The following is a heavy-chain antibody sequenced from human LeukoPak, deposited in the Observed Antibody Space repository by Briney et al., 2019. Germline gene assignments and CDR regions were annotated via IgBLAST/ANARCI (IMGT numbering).Heavy chain of an antibody. V-gene: IGHV3-33*01. CDR1: GFSFSSHG. CDR2: IWYDGSNK. D-gene: IGHD6-13*01. Sequence: PGGSLRLSCAASGFSFSSHGMHRVRQAPGKGLEWVAVIWYDGSNKYYADSVMGRFTISRDNSKNTVYLQMNSLRAEDTAVYYCARDRSSRWLDTWGQGTLVTVSS. CDR3: ARDRSSRWLDT. J-gene: IGHJ5*02.